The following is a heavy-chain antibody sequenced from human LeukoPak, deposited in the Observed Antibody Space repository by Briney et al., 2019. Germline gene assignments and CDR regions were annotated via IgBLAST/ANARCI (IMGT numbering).Heavy chain of an antibody. J-gene: IGHJ4*02. D-gene: IGHD3-22*01. CDR3: ASLYDSSGQLPYYFDY. V-gene: IGHV4-34*01. Sequence: SETLSLTCAVYGGPFSGYYWSWIRQPPGKGLEWIGEINHSGSTNYNPSLKSRVTISVDTSKNQFSLRLSSVTAADTAVYYCASLYDSSGQLPYYFDYWGQGTLVTVSS. CDR2: INHSGST. CDR1: GGPFSGYY.